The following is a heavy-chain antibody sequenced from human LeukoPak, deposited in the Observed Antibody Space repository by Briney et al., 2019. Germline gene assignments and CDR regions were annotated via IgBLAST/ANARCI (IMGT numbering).Heavy chain of an antibody. CDR1: GYTFTSYD. D-gene: IGHD5-18*01. CDR2: MNPNSGNT. Sequence: ASVKVSCKASGYTFTSYDINWVRQATGQGLEWMGWMNPNSGNTGYAQKFQGRVTMTRDMSTSTVYMELSSLRSDDTAVYYCARAFRIQLWLSHREAFDIWGQGTMVTVSS. V-gene: IGHV1-8*01. J-gene: IGHJ3*02. CDR3: ARAFRIQLWLSHREAFDI.